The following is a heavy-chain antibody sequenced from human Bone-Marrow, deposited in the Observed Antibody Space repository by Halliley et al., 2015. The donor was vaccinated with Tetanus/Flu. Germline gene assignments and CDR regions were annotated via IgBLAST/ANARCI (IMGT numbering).Heavy chain of an antibody. CDR1: GDTFTSYG. D-gene: IGHD4-17*01. CDR3: ARDLATVSPSPFYYGMDV. CDR2: ISCYNGDP. V-gene: IGHV1-18*04. Sequence: QLVQSGAEVKKPGASVKVSCKSSGDTFTSYGITWVRQAPGQGLEWMGWISCYNGDPNYAQMVRDRVTMTRDTSTNTVYMEVRSLRSDDTAVYYCARDLATVSPSPFYYGMDVWGQGTTVTVSS. J-gene: IGHJ6*02.